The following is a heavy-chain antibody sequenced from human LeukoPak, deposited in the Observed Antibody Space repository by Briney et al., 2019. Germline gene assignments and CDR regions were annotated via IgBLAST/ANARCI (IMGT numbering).Heavy chain of an antibody. V-gene: IGHV1-2*02. CDR1: GYTFTGYY. J-gene: IGHJ4*02. D-gene: IGHD6-19*01. Sequence: ASVKVSCKASGYTFTGYYMHWVRQAPGQGLEWMGWINPNSGGTNYAQKFQGRVTMTRDTSISTAYMELSRPRSDDTAVYYCAREAVSGWYVHYWGQGTLVTVSS. CDR2: INPNSGGT. CDR3: AREAVSGWYVHY.